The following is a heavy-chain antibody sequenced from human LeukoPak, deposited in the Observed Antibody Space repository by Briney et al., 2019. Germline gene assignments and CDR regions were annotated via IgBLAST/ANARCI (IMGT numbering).Heavy chain of an antibody. Sequence: PGGSLRLSCAASGFSFTGYGMNWVRQAPGKGLEWISYIGSSGSAGNNIYYAVSVKGRFTISRGNAKDSLFLQMNSLRDADTAVYYCARAPTPYFTYYMDVWGKGTTVTVSS. CDR1: GFSFTGYG. D-gene: IGHD2-21*01. CDR2: IGSSGSAGNNI. V-gene: IGHV3-48*02. J-gene: IGHJ6*03. CDR3: ARAPTPYFTYYMDV.